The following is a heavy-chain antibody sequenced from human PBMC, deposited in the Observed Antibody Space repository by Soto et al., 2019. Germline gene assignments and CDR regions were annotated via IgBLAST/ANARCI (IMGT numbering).Heavy chain of an antibody. Sequence: QVQLVQSGAEVKKPGASVKVSFKASGYTFPSYGISWLRQAPGQGLEWMGWISAYNGNTNYAQKLQGRVAMTTDTSTITAYMELRILRSDDTAVYYCARDAPTIAAQDDYWGQGTLVTVSS. CDR2: ISAYNGNT. J-gene: IGHJ4*02. V-gene: IGHV1-18*01. CDR3: ARDAPTIAAQDDY. CDR1: GYTFPSYG. D-gene: IGHD6-13*01.